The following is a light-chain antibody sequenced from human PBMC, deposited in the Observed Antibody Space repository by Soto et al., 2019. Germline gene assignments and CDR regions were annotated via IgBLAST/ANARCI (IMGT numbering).Light chain of an antibody. CDR1: SGHSSYA. CDR3: QTWGTGIGV. CDR2: LNSDGSH. Sequence: QLVLTQSPSASASLGASVKLTCTLSSGHSSYAIAWHQQQPEKGPRYLMKLNSDGSHSKGDGSPDRFSGSSSGAERYLTISSLQSEDEADYYCQTWGTGIGVFGGGTKVTVL. V-gene: IGLV4-69*01. J-gene: IGLJ3*02.